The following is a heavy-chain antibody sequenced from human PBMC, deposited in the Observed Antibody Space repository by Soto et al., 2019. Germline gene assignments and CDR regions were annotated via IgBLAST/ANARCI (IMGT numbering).Heavy chain of an antibody. Sequence: QVQLVQSGGEVKKPGASVKVSCKASGYTFNSYGISWVRQAPGQGLEGMGWIRVKNDNTNYAQNCQGRFTMTTDTSTSTAYMELRSLRSDDTAVYYCARGPTVGDIWGQGTMVTVSS. CDR3: ARGPTVGDI. J-gene: IGHJ3*02. CDR1: GYTFNSYG. CDR2: IRVKNDNT. D-gene: IGHD2-21*02. V-gene: IGHV1-18*01.